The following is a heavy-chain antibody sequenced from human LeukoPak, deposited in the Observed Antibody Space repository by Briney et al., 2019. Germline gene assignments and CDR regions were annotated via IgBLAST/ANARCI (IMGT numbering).Heavy chain of an antibody. Sequence: ASVEVSCKASGGTFSSYAISWVRQAPGQGLEWMGRIIPIFGTANYAQKFQGRVTITADKSTSTAYMELSSLRSEDTAVYYCARDGDYYIDYWGQGTLVTVSS. V-gene: IGHV1-69*06. J-gene: IGHJ4*02. CDR2: IIPIFGTA. CDR1: GGTFSSYA. D-gene: IGHD4-17*01. CDR3: ARDGDYYIDY.